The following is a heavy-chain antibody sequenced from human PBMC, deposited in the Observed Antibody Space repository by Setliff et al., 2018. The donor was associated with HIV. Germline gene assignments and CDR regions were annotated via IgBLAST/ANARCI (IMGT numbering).Heavy chain of an antibody. CDR3: TTAVDTALDFDY. CDR2: IKSKTDGGTT. CDR1: GFTFSNEG. D-gene: IGHD5-18*01. V-gene: IGHV3-15*01. J-gene: IGHJ4*02. Sequence: GGSLRLSCAASGFTFSNEGRSWVRQAPGKGPEGVGRIKSKTDGGTTDYAAPVKGRFAISRDDSKNTLYLQMNSLKTEDTAVYSCTTAVDTALDFDYWGQGTLVTVSS.